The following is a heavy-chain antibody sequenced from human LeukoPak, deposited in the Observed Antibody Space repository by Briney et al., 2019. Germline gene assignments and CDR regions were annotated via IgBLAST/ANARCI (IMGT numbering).Heavy chain of an antibody. CDR1: GYTFTGYY. CDR2: INPNSGGT. Sequence: ASVKVSCKASGYTFTGYYMHWVRQAPGQGLEWMGWINPNSGGTNYAQKFQGRVTKTRDTSISTAYMELSRLRSDDTAVYYCARDRDSSGYYLGWFDPWGQGTLVTVSS. CDR3: ARDRDSSGYYLGWFDP. J-gene: IGHJ5*02. D-gene: IGHD3-22*01. V-gene: IGHV1-2*02.